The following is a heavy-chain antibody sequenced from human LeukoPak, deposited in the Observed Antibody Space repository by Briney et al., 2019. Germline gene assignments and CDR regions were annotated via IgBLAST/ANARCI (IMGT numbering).Heavy chain of an antibody. CDR3: AKNYYDSSGWFDP. D-gene: IGHD3-22*01. CDR1: GVSISSYY. J-gene: IGHJ5*02. CDR2: IYYSGST. V-gene: IGHV4-59*08. Sequence: SETLSLTCTVSGVSISSYYWSWIRQPPGKGLEWIGYIYYSGSTNYNPSLKSRVTISVDTSKNQFSLKLSSVTAADTAVYYCAKNYYDSSGWFDPWGQGTLVTVSS.